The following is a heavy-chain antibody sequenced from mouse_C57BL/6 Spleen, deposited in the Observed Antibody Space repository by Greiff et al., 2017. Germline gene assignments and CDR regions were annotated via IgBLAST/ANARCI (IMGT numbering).Heavy chain of an antibody. D-gene: IGHD1-1*01. CDR1: GFNIKDYY. CDR3: AYYYGSSHWYFDV. V-gene: IGHV14-2*01. Sequence: VQLQQSGAELVKPGASVKLSCTASGFNIKDYYMHWVKQRTEQGLEWIGRIDPEDGGTKYAPKFQGKATITADTSSNTAYLQLRSLTSEDTAVYYCAYYYGSSHWYFDVWGTGTTVTVSS. CDR2: IDPEDGGT. J-gene: IGHJ1*03.